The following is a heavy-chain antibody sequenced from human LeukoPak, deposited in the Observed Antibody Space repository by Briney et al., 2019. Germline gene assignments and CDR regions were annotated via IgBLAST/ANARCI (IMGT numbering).Heavy chain of an antibody. CDR2: IYYSGST. CDR1: GGSISSGGYY. CDR3: ARGRVTMVRGVISSFDY. J-gene: IGHJ4*02. Sequence: SETLSLTCTVSGGSISSGGYYWSWIRQHPGKGLERIGYIYYSGSTYYNPSLKSRVTISVDTSKNQFSLKLSSVTAADTAVYCCARGRVTMVRGVISSFDYWGQGTLVTVSS. V-gene: IGHV4-31*03. D-gene: IGHD3-10*01.